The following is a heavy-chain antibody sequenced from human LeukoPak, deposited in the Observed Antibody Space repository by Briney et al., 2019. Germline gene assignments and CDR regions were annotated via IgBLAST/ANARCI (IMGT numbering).Heavy chain of an antibody. CDR1: GFTFNSYA. CDR2: ISYDGSNK. J-gene: IGHJ4*02. V-gene: IGHV3-30*04. Sequence: PGGSLRLSCAASGFTFNSYAIHSVRQAGGKWLEWVAVISYDGSNKYYADSVKGRFTISRDNSKNTLYLQMNSLRPEDTAVYYCARTGFLYYFGYCGQGTLVTVSS. D-gene: IGHD3-9*01. CDR3: ARTGFLYYFGY.